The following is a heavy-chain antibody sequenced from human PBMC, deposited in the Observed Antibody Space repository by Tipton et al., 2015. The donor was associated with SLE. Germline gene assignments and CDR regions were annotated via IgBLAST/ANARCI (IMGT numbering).Heavy chain of an antibody. CDR2: INSDGSST. J-gene: IGHJ6*02. CDR1: GFTFSSYW. Sequence: GSLRLSCAASGFTFSSYWMHWVRQAPGKGLVWVSRINSDGSSTSYADSVKGRFTISRDNAKNTLYLQMNSLRAEDTAVYYCARDDQPQTYDFWSGYYYYYGMDVWGQGTTVTVSS. V-gene: IGHV3-74*01. CDR3: ARDDQPQTYDFWSGYYYYYGMDV. D-gene: IGHD3-3*01.